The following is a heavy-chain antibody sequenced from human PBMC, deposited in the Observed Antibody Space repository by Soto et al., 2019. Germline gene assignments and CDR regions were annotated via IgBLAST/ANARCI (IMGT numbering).Heavy chain of an antibody. CDR1: GFTFSGSA. D-gene: IGHD1-20*01. J-gene: IGHJ5*01. CDR3: FGYNEFVGGLDS. CDR2: IRSKANNYAT. Sequence: GGSLRLSCAASGFTFSGSALSWVRQASGKGLEWVGRIRSKANNYATGISASLRGRFTISRDDSKNTAYLEMNSLKTEDTAVYYCFGYNEFVGGLDSWG. V-gene: IGHV3-73*01.